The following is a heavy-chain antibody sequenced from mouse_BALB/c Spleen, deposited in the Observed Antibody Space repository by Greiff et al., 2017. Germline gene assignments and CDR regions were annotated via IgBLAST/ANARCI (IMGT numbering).Heavy chain of an antibody. CDR1: GFTFSSYA. D-gene: IGHD1-1*01. Sequence: EVKLVESGGGLVKPGGSLKLSCAASGFTFSSYAMSWVRQSPEKRLEWVAEISSGGSYTYYPDTVTGRFTISRDNAKNTLYLEMSSLRSEDTAMYYCARHYYGSSHYFDYWGQGTTLTVSS. J-gene: IGHJ2*01. V-gene: IGHV5-9-4*01. CDR3: ARHYYGSSHYFDY. CDR2: ISSGGSYT.